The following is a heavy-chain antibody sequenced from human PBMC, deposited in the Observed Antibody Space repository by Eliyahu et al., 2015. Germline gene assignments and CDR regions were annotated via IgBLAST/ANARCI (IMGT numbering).Heavy chain of an antibody. Sequence: QVQLQESGPGLVKPGGSISSYYWSWIRQPAGKGLEWIGRIYTSGSTNYNPPLKSRVTMSVDTSKNQFSLKLSSVTAADTAVYYCARDNGKSYYGSGSNYGMDVWGQGTTVTVSS. CDR1: GSISSYY. V-gene: IGHV4-4*07. J-gene: IGHJ6*02. D-gene: IGHD3-10*01. CDR3: ARDNGKSYYGSGSNYGMDV. CDR2: IYTSGST.